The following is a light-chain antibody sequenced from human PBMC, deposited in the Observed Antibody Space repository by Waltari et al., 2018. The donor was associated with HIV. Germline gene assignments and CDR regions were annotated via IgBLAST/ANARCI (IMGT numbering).Light chain of an antibody. CDR3: GADHGSGSNFVVV. Sequence: QPVLTQPPSASASLGASVTLTCPLSTGYSNYQVDWYQQRPGKGPRFVMRVGTGGIVGSKGDGIPDRFSVLGSGLNRYLTIKNIQEEDESDYHCGADHGSGSNFVVVFGGGTKLTVL. CDR1: TGYSNYQ. CDR2: VGTGGIVG. J-gene: IGLJ2*01. V-gene: IGLV9-49*01.